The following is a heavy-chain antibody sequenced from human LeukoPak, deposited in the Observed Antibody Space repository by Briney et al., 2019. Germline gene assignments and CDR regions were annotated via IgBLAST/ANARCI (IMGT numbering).Heavy chain of an antibody. CDR1: GGSISSYY. CDR3: ARHQEGMVRGVLYYMDV. D-gene: IGHD3-10*01. CDR2: IYYSGIT. Sequence: SETLSLTCTVSGGSISSYYWSWIRQPPGKGLEWIGSIYYSGITYHNPSLKSRVTISVDTSNNQFSLKMSSVTAADTAVYFCARHQEGMVRGVLYYMDVWGKGTTVIISS. J-gene: IGHJ6*03. V-gene: IGHV4-39*01.